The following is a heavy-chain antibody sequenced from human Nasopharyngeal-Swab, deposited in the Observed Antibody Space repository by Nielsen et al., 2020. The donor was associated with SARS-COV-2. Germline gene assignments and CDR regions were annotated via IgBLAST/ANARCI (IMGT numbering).Heavy chain of an antibody. D-gene: IGHD4-23*01. CDR2: IYYSGST. Sequence: SETLSLTCIVSGGSISSYYWSWIRQSPGKGLEWIGYIYYSGSTNYNPSLKSRVTISVDTSKNQFSLKLSSVTAADTAVYYCARGPLTTVDPFDYWGQGTLVTVSS. J-gene: IGHJ4*02. V-gene: IGHV4-59*08. CDR3: ARGPLTTVDPFDY. CDR1: GGSISSYY.